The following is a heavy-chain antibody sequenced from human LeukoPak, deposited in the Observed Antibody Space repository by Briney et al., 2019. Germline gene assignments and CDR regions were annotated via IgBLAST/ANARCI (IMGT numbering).Heavy chain of an antibody. Sequence: SETLSLTCTVSGASISSYQWSWIRQPAGKGLEWIGRIYSSGSTNYNPSLKSRVTMSIGTSKTQFSLWLISVTAPDTAVYYCAREDGSGTYDYWGQGTLVTVSS. CDR2: IYSSGST. CDR1: GASISSYQ. V-gene: IGHV4-4*07. J-gene: IGHJ4*02. D-gene: IGHD3-10*01. CDR3: AREDGSGTYDY.